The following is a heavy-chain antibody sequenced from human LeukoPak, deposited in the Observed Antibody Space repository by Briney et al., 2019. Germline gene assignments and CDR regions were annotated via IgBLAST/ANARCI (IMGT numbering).Heavy chain of an antibody. CDR1: GFTFSSYG. J-gene: IGHJ3*01. CDR3: AKFSLGLGV. D-gene: IGHD1-26*01. CDR2: ISYDGSNK. Sequence: PGGSLRLSCAASGFTFSSYGMHWVRQAPGKGLEWVAVISYDGSNKYCADSVKGRFTISRDNSKNTLYLQMNSLRAEDTAVYYCAKFSLGLGVWGQGTMVTVSS. V-gene: IGHV3-30*18.